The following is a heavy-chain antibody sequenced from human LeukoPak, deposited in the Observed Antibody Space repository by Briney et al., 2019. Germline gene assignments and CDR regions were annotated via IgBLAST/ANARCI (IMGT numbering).Heavy chain of an antibody. J-gene: IGHJ4*02. CDR3: AREGPRGNSQFDY. D-gene: IGHD4-23*01. Sequence: PGGSLRLSCVASGFPFSSYWMTWVRQAPGKGLEWVALIWYDGSNKYYTDSVKGRLTISRDNSQDMLFLQMNSLRVEDTAVYYCAREGPRGNSQFDYWGQGTLVTVSS. V-gene: IGHV3-33*08. CDR1: GFPFSSYW. CDR2: IWYDGSNK.